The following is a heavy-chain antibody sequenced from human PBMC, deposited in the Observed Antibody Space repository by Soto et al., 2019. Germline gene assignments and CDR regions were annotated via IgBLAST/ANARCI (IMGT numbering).Heavy chain of an antibody. Sequence: ASVKVSCKASGYIFTDYYMHWVRQAPGQELGWMGRINPNSGGTNYAQKFQGRVTMTRDTSISTAYTELSSLRSDDAAVYYCARDSLRYFDWSHPHYYYYMDVWGKGTTVTVSS. D-gene: IGHD3-9*01. J-gene: IGHJ6*03. CDR3: ARDSLRYFDWSHPHYYYYMDV. V-gene: IGHV1-2*06. CDR2: INPNSGGT. CDR1: GYIFTDYY.